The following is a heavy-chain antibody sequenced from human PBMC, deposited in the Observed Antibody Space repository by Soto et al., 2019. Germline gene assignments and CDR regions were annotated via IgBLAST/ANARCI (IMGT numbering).Heavy chain of an antibody. J-gene: IGHJ6*01. D-gene: IGHD4-17*01. V-gene: IGHV1-69*13. CDR1: GGTFSSYA. Sequence: AVKVSCKASGGTFSSYAISWVRQAPGQGLEWMGGIIPIFGTANYAQKFQGRVTITADESTSTAYMELSSLRSEDTAVYYCASEAVEGDYKAFRGMDVWGQGTTVTVSS. CDR2: IIPIFGTA. CDR3: ASEAVEGDYKAFRGMDV.